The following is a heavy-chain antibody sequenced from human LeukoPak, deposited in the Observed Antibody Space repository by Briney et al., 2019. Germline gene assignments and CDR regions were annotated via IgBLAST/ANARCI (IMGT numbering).Heavy chain of an antibody. J-gene: IGHJ5*02. CDR3: ARGGYCSSTSCSSGWFDP. Sequence: ASVKVSCTASGGTFSSYAISWVRQAPGQGLEWMGRIIPILGIANYAQKFQGRVTITADKSTSTAYMELRSLRSEDTAVYYCARGGYCSSTSCSSGWFDPWGQGTLVTVSS. V-gene: IGHV1-69*04. CDR1: GGTFSSYA. D-gene: IGHD2-2*01. CDR2: IIPILGIA.